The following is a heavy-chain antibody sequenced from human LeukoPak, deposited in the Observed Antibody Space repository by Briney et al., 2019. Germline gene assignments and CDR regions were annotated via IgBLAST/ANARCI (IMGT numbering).Heavy chain of an antibody. D-gene: IGHD6-13*01. Sequence: ASVKVSCKASGYTFTSFGINWVRQAPGQGLEWMGGISPYSGNTNYEQKFQGRLTMTTNTSTSTAYMELRGLRSDDTAVYYCARDGIAATGRDYWGQGTLVTVSS. J-gene: IGHJ4*02. CDR3: ARDGIAATGRDY. CDR1: GYTFTSFG. CDR2: ISPYSGNT. V-gene: IGHV1-18*01.